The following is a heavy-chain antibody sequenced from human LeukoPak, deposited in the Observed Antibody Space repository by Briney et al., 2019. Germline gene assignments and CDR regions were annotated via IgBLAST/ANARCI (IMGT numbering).Heavy chain of an antibody. V-gene: IGHV3-23*01. D-gene: IGHD6-19*01. CDR3: AKTTTGYSSGRFPGWPVDY. CDR1: GFTFSSYA. J-gene: IGHJ4*02. CDR2: IFGSGGST. Sequence: GGSLRLSCAASGFTFSSYAMYWVRQAPGKGLESVSGIFGSGGSTHYADSVKGRFTISRDNSKNTVYLQMNSLRAEDTAVYYCAKTTTGYSSGRFPGWPVDYWGQGTPVTVSS.